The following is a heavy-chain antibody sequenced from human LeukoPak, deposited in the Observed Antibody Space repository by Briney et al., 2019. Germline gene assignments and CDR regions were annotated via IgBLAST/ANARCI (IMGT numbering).Heavy chain of an antibody. CDR3: ASGGAYCGADCYLPAFDY. D-gene: IGHD2-21*02. V-gene: IGHV4-31*03. CDR2: IYYSGNT. CDR1: GGSISTPGYY. J-gene: IGHJ4*02. Sequence: SETLSLTCTVSGGSISTPGYYWNWIRQHPGKGLEWIGYIYYSGNTFYNPSIMRRVSISVDTSKNQFSLKLSSVTAADTAVYYCASGGAYCGADCYLPAFDYWGQGTLVTVSS.